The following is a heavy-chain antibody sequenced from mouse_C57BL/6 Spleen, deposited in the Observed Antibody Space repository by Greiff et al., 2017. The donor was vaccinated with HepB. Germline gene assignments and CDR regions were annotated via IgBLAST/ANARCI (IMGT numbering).Heavy chain of an antibody. J-gene: IGHJ4*01. CDR3: AWGTTVEATGGYAMDY. Sequence: DVQLVESGGGLVKPGGSLKLSCAASGFTFSDYGMHWVRQAPEKGLEWVAYISSGSSTIYYADTVKGRYTISRDNAKNPLFLQMTSLRSEDTAMYSCAWGTTVEATGGYAMDYWGQGTSVTVSS. CDR1: GFTFSDYG. D-gene: IGHD1-1*01. CDR2: ISSGSSTI. V-gene: IGHV5-17*01.